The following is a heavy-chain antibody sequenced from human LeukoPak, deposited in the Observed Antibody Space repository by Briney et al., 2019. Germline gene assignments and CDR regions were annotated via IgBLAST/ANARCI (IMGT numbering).Heavy chain of an antibody. CDR3: AKDLISEGDYVFDY. CDR1: GFTFSSYG. Sequence: GGSLRLSCAASGFTFSSYGMRWVRQAPGKGLEWVAVISYDGSNKYYADSVKGRFTISRDNSKNTLYLQMNSLRAEDTAVYYCAKDLISEGDYVFDYWGQGTPVTVSS. V-gene: IGHV3-30*18. D-gene: IGHD4-17*01. J-gene: IGHJ4*02. CDR2: ISYDGSNK.